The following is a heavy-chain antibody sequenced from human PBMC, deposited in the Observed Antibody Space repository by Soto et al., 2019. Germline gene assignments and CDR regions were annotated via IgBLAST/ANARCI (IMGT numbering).Heavy chain of an antibody. Sequence: QVQLVQSGAGVVRPGRSLRLSCAVSGFTFSSYGMHWVRQAPGKGLEWVAVISYDGSNQYYADSVKGRFTISRDNSENTLYLQMNGLRTEDTAMYYCAKDQAARWWEGMGDWGQGTLVTVSS. J-gene: IGHJ4*02. CDR2: ISYDGSNQ. CDR1: GFTFSSYG. V-gene: IGHV3-30*18. CDR3: AKDQAARWWEGMGD. D-gene: IGHD1-26*01.